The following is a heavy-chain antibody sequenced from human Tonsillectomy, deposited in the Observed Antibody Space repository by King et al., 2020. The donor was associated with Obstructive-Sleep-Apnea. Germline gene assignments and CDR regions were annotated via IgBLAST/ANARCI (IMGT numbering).Heavy chain of an antibody. CDR1: GFTFSSYA. D-gene: IGHD5-12*01. Sequence: VQLVESGGGLVQPGGSLRLSCAASGFTFSSYAMSWVRQAPGKGLEWVSAISGSGGSTYYADSVKGRFTISRDNSKNTLYLQMNSLRAEDTAVYYCAKDMVLVVATITTPSVAFDYWGQGTLVTVSS. J-gene: IGHJ4*02. CDR3: AKDMVLVVATITTPSVAFDY. V-gene: IGHV3-23*04. CDR2: ISGSGGST.